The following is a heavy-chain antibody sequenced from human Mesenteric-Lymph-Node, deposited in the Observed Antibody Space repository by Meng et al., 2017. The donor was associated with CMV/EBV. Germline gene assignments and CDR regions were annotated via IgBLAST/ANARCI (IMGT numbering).Heavy chain of an antibody. V-gene: IGHV4-34*01. Sequence: GSLRLSCAVYGGSFTDHYWNWIRQPPGKGLEWIGEINHSGSTTYNPSLKNRVTISVDKSKNQFSLKLSSVTAADTARYYCARGGRGFYIDYWGQGTLVTVSS. CDR1: GGSFTDHY. CDR3: ARGGRGFYIDY. J-gene: IGHJ4*02. CDR2: INHSGST. D-gene: IGHD5-12*01.